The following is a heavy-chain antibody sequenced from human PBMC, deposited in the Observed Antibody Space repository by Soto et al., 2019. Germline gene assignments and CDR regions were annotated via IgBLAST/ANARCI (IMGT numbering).Heavy chain of an antibody. V-gene: IGHV4-59*12. D-gene: IGHD3-10*01. CDR1: GGSISSYY. J-gene: IGHJ6*04. Sequence: QVQLQESGPGLVKPSETLSLTCTVSGGSISSYYWSWIRQPPGKGLEWIGYIYYSGSTNYNPSLKSRVTISVDTSKNQFSLKLSSVTAADTAVYYCARDGSGERGSVWGKGTTVTVSS. CDR3: ARDGSGERGSV. CDR2: IYYSGST.